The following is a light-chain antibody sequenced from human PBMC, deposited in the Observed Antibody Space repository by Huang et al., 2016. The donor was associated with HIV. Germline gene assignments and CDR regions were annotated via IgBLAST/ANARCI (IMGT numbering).Light chain of an antibody. J-gene: IGKJ1*01. V-gene: IGKV3-15*01. CDR3: QQHNTWPRT. CDR2: AAS. Sequence: EIVMTQSPATLSVSPGERATLSCRASQSVGSNLAWYQQRRGQAPMRLIYAASTRASGIPARFSGSGSGTEFTLTVSSLQSEDFAVYYCQQHNTWPRTFGQGTRV. CDR1: QSVGSN.